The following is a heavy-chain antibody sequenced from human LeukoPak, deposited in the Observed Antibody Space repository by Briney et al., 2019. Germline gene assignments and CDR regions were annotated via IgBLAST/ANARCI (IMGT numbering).Heavy chain of an antibody. D-gene: IGHD5-12*01. CDR3: ARVKGWLRFYFDY. V-gene: IGHV3-7*04. J-gene: IGHJ4*02. Sequence: GGSLRLSCAASGFTFNSYWMSWVRQAPGKGLEWVANIKQDGSEKYYVDSVKGRFTISRDNAKNSLYLQMNSLRAEDTAVYYCARVKGWLRFYFDYWGQGTLVTVSS. CDR1: GFTFNSYW. CDR2: IKQDGSEK.